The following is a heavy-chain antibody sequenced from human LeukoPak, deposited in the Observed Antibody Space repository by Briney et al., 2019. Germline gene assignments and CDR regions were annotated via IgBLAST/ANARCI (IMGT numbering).Heavy chain of an antibody. Sequence: GGSLRLSCAASGFTVSSDYMSWVRQAPGKGLEWVSVIYSGGSTYYADSVKGRFTISRDNSKNTLYLQMNSLRAEDTAVYYCARLFSARGGFDYWGQGTLVTVSS. D-gene: IGHD2-15*01. CDR3: ARLFSARGGFDY. V-gene: IGHV3-53*01. CDR2: IYSGGST. J-gene: IGHJ4*02. CDR1: GFTVSSDY.